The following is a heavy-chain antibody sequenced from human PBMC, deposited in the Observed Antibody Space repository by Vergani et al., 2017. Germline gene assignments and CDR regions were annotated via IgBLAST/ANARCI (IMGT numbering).Heavy chain of an antibody. J-gene: IGHJ3*02. CDR3: ARAQYNWNYEGAFDI. V-gene: IGHV3-72*01. D-gene: IGHD1-7*01. Sequence: EVQLVESGGGLVQPGGSLRLSCAASGFTFSDHYMDWVRQAPGKGLEWVGRTRNKANSYTTEYAASVKGRFTISRDDSKNSLYLQMNSLRAEDTAVYYCARAQYNWNYEGAFDIWGQGTMVTVSS. CDR2: TRNKANSYTT. CDR1: GFTFSDHY.